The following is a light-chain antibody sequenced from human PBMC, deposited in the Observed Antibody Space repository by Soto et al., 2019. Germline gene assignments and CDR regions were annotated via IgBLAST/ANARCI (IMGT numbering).Light chain of an antibody. CDR2: EVS. Sequence: QSALTQPASVSGSPGQSITISCTGTSSDVGGYNYVSWYQQHPGKAPKLMIYEVSNRPSGVSYRFSGSKSGNTTSLTISGLQAEDEADYYCSSYTSSNTLEGVFGTGTKLTVL. CDR1: SSDVGGYNY. V-gene: IGLV2-14*01. CDR3: SSYTSSNTLEGV. J-gene: IGLJ1*01.